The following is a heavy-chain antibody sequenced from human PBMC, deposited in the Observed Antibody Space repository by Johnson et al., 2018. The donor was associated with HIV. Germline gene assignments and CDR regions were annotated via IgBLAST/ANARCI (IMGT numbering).Heavy chain of an antibody. CDR3: ARVSLAYSYGYDALDI. V-gene: IGHV3-30*14. Sequence: QVHLVESGGGVVQPGTSLTLSCAASGFPFRDSAMHWVRQAPGRGMEWLAVIIFDGVYKHHADSVKGRFTISRDSSKNTLFLQLNSLRPEDTAVYYCARVSLAYSYGYDALDIWGQGTMVTVSS. J-gene: IGHJ3*02. CDR2: IIFDGVYK. CDR1: GFPFRDSA. D-gene: IGHD5-18*01.